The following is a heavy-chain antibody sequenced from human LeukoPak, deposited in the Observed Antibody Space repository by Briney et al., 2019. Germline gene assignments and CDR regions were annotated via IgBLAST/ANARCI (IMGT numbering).Heavy chain of an antibody. Sequence: SETLSLTCAVYGGSFSGYYWSWIRQPAGKGLEWIGRIYTSGSTNYNPSLKSRVTMSVDTSKNQFSLKLSSVTAADTAVYYCARRSDKDGVEMATRSSGAFDIWGQGTMVTVSS. D-gene: IGHD5-24*01. CDR3: ARRSDKDGVEMATRSSGAFDI. CDR2: IYTSGST. CDR1: GGSFSGYY. J-gene: IGHJ3*02. V-gene: IGHV4-59*10.